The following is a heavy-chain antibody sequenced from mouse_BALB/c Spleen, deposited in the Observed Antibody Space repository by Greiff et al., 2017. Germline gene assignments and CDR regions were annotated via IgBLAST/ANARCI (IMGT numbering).Heavy chain of an antibody. CDR3: ARTSTATYAMDY. CDR2: ISSGGSYT. Sequence: EVQVVESGGDLVKPGGSLKLSCAASGFTFSSYGMSWVRQTPDKRLEWVATISSGGSYTYYPDSVKGRFTISRDNAKNTMYLQMSSLKSEDTTMYYCARTSTATYAMDYWGQGTSVTVSS. J-gene: IGHJ4*01. CDR1: GFTFSSYG. D-gene: IGHD1-2*01. V-gene: IGHV5-6*01.